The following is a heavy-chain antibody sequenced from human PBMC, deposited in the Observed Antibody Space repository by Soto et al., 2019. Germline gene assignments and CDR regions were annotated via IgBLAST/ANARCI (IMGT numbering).Heavy chain of an antibody. V-gene: IGHV3-30*18. CDR1: GFTFSSYG. J-gene: IGHJ6*02. Sequence: QVQLVEYGGGVVQPGRSLRLSCAASGFTFSSYGMHWVRQAPGKGLEWVAVISYDGSTKYYADSVKGRFTISRDNPKNTLYLQMNSLRAEDTAVYYGAKELITFGGVYGMDVWGQGTTVTVSS. D-gene: IGHD3-16*01. CDR3: AKELITFGGVYGMDV. CDR2: ISYDGSTK.